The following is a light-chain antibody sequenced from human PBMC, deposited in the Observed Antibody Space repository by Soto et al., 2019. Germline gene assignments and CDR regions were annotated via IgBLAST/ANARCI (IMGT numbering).Light chain of an antibody. CDR3: HQRQSWPRT. CDR2: DTF. CDR1: QSVSNY. J-gene: IGKJ1*01. Sequence: EIVMTQSPATLSVSPWERATLSCRASQSVSNYLAWHQQKPGQAPRLLIYDTFSRATGIPDRFSGSGSGTDFTLTIRDVEPEDFAVYYCHQRQSWPRTFGQGTKVDIK. V-gene: IGKV3-11*01.